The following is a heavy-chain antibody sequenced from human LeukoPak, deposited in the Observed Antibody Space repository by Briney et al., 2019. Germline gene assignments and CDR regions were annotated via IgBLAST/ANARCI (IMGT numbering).Heavy chain of an antibody. Sequence: SETLSLTCTVSGGSISTSSYYWGWIRQPPGKGLEWIGSIYYSGSTYYNPSLKSRVTISVDTSKNQFSLKLSSVTAADTAVYYCARVVGGGGFDYWGQRTLVTVSS. V-gene: IGHV4-39*07. CDR3: ARVVGGGGFDY. J-gene: IGHJ4*02. CDR1: GGSISTSSYY. CDR2: IYYSGST. D-gene: IGHD3-16*01.